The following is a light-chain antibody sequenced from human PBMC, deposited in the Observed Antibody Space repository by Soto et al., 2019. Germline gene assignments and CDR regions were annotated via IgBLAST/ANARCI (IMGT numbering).Light chain of an antibody. J-gene: IGKJ3*01. CDR2: ASS. V-gene: IGKV1-27*01. CDR3: QVYNSALIFT. CDR1: QGISNS. Sequence: DIQMTQSPSSLSASVGDRVTITCRASQGISNSLAWYQQKPGKVPKLLIYASSTLESGVPSRFSGSGSGTDFTLTISSLQPEDVATYYYQVYNSALIFTFGPGTKVDFK.